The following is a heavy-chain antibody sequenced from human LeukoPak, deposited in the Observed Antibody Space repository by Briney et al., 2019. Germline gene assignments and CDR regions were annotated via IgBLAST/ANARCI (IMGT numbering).Heavy chain of an antibody. Sequence: PGGSLRLSCAVSGITLSNYGMSWVRQAPGKGLEWVAGISGSGGRTNYADSVKGRFTISRDNPKNTLYLQMNSLRAEDTAVYYCARTANFAAGYYIDYWGQGTLVTVSS. D-gene: IGHD6-13*01. J-gene: IGHJ4*02. CDR3: ARTANFAAGYYIDY. V-gene: IGHV3-23*01. CDR2: ISGSGGRT. CDR1: GITLSNYG.